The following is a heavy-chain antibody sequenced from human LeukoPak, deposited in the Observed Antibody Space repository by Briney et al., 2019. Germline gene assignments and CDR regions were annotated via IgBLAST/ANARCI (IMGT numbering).Heavy chain of an antibody. CDR3: ARGIPNAFDI. V-gene: IGHV4-34*01. CDR2: INHSGST. Sequence: SETLSLTCAVFGGSFNGYYWSWIRRPPGKGLEWIGEINHSGSTNYNPSLKSRVTISVDTSKNQFSLKLSSVTAADTTIYYCARGIPNAFDIWGQGTLVTVSS. CDR1: GGSFNGYY. J-gene: IGHJ3*02.